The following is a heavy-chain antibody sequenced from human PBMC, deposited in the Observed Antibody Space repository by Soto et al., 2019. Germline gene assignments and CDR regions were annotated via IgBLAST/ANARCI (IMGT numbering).Heavy chain of an antibody. Sequence: PSETLSLTCAVYGGSFSAYYWSWIRQPPGKGLEWIGEINHSGGTSYNPSLKSRVTISVDTSKSQFSLQLNSVTPEDTAVYYCARGLPITIPSADFGFWDEGVLVTVSS. V-gene: IGHV4-34*01. CDR2: INHSGGT. CDR3: ARGLPITIPSADFGF. CDR1: GGSFSAYY. J-gene: IGHJ4*02. D-gene: IGHD3-10*01.